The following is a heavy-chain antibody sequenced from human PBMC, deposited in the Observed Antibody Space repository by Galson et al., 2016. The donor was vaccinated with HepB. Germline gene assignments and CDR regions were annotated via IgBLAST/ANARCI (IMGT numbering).Heavy chain of an antibody. CDR1: GFSLNIDAEG. D-gene: IGHD3-10*01. V-gene: IGHV2-5*01. CDR3: AHIGLRFGHLLLDY. CDR2: VYWNDDK. J-gene: IGHJ4*02. Sequence: PALVKPTQTLTLTCTFSGFSLNIDAEGVGWIRQPPGKALEWLALVYWNDDKRYSPSLKTRLTITKDASKKQVFLKMTNKDPADTATYYCAHIGLRFGHLLLDYWGQGARVTVSS.